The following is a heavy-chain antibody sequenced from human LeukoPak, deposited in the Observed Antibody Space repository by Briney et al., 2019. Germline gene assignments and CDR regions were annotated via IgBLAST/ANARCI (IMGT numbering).Heavy chain of an antibody. V-gene: IGHV4-31*03. CDR2: IYYNGNT. CDR1: GGSISSGAYY. D-gene: IGHD3-10*01. CDR3: AREVNFGSGTLDY. Sequence: SETLSLTCTVSGGSISSGAYYCSWIRQRPGQGLEWIGYIYYNGNTYYNPSLKSRVLISIDTSKHQFSLTLNSVTAADTAVYYCAREVNFGSGTLDYWGQGTLVTVSS. J-gene: IGHJ4*02.